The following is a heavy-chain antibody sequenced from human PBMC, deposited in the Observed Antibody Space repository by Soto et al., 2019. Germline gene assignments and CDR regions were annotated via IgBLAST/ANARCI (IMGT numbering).Heavy chain of an antibody. J-gene: IGHJ5*02. CDR1: EFTVGNNY. D-gene: IGHD6-6*01. CDR3: MNRPRA. V-gene: IGHV3-66*01. CDR2: IYSNGDT. Sequence: EVQLVESGGGLVQPGGSLRLSCAASEFTVGNNYMSWVRQAPGKGLEWVSLIYSNGDTRYADSVRGRFTISSDSSKNILYLQMNSLRADDTAIYYCMNRPRAWGRGTLVTVSS.